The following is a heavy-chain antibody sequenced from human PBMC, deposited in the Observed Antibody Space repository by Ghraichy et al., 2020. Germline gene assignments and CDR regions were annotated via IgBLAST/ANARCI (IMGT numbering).Heavy chain of an antibody. CDR1: GFTFSSYA. Sequence: GGSLRLSCAASGFTFSSYAMSWVRQAPGKGLEWVSVISGSGGSTYYADSVKGRFTISRDNSKNTLYLQVNSLRAEDTAVYYCARDGYCSSPNCYTPILNDHYIAMYVLGQGTTVPVSS. CDR2: ISGSGGST. CDR3: ARDGYCSSPNCYTPILNDHYIAMYV. D-gene: IGHD2-2*02. J-gene: IGHJ6*02. V-gene: IGHV3-23*01.